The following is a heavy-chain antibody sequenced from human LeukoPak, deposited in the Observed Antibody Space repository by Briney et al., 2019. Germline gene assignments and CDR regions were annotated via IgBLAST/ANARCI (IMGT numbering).Heavy chain of an antibody. V-gene: IGHV4-34*01. D-gene: IGHD3-9*01. Sequence: GSLRLSCAASGFTFSYYGMSWIRQPPGKGLEWIGEINHSGSTNYNPSLKSRVTISVDTSKNQFSLKLSSVTAADTAVYYCARGGLRYFDWLFHEANWFDPWGQGTLVTVSS. J-gene: IGHJ5*02. CDR3: ARGGLRYFDWLFHEANWFDP. CDR1: GFTFSYYG. CDR2: INHSGST.